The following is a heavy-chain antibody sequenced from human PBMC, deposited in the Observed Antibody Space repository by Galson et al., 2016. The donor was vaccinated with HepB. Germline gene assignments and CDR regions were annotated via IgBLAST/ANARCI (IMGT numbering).Heavy chain of an antibody. Sequence: SETLSLTCAVYGGSFSGYDWGWIRQPPGKGLEWIGEISHSGSPKYNPSLESRVTISVDTSKNQFSLELSSFTAADTAMYYCARVPIRITAAGNYKGMDVWGQGTTVTVSS. CDR1: GGSFSGYD. CDR3: ARVPIRITAAGNYKGMDV. D-gene: IGHD6-13*01. CDR2: ISHSGSP. J-gene: IGHJ6*02. V-gene: IGHV4-34*01.